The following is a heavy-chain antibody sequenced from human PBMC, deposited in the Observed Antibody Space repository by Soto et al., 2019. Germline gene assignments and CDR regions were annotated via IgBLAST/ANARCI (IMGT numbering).Heavy chain of an antibody. CDR3: ARESSSGRRDRIDY. V-gene: IGHV3-33*01. CDR2: IWYDGTNR. D-gene: IGHD6-19*01. CDR1: GFTFSNHV. J-gene: IGHJ4*02. Sequence: PGGSLRLSWVASGFTFSNHVMHGVRQAPGKGLEWVTVIWYDGTNRFYADSVKGRFTTSRDISENTVYLQMDSLRSEDTAVYYCARESSSGRRDRIDYWGQGTLVTVSS.